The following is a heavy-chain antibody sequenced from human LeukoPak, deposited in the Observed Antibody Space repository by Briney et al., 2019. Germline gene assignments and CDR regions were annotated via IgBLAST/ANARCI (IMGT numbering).Heavy chain of an antibody. Sequence: PSETLSLTCTVSGGSISSYYWSWIRQPPGKGLEWIGYIYYSGSTNYNPSLKSRVTISVDTSKKQFSLKLSSVTAADTAVYYCARGGDFWSGYSPDAFDIWGQGTMVTVSS. CDR3: ARGGDFWSGYSPDAFDI. CDR1: GGSISSYY. CDR2: IYYSGST. V-gene: IGHV4-59*01. J-gene: IGHJ3*02. D-gene: IGHD3-3*01.